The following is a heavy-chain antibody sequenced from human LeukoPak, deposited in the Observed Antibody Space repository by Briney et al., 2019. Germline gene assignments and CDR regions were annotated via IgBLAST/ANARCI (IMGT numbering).Heavy chain of an antibody. J-gene: IGHJ4*02. V-gene: IGHV3-66*01. D-gene: IGHD6-19*01. CDR2: IYSGGST. Sequence: PGRSLRLSCAASGFTVSSNYMSWVRQAPGKGLEWVSVIYSGGSTYYADSVKGRFTISRDNSKNTLYLQMNSLRAEDTAVYYCACGWYSYYFDYWGQGTLVTVSS. CDR1: GFTVSSNY. CDR3: ACGWYSYYFDY.